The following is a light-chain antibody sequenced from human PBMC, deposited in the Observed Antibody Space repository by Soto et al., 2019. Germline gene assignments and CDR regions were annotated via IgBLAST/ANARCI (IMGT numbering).Light chain of an antibody. Sequence: QSVLTQPPSVSAAPGQKVTISCSGDSSNIGLSYVSWFQQLPGTAPKVLIYDNNKRPSGIPDRFSGSKSGTSATLAITGLQTGDEADYYCCSFADFTYVFGTGTKLTVL. CDR1: SSNIGLSY. CDR3: CSFADFTYV. J-gene: IGLJ1*01. V-gene: IGLV1-51*01. CDR2: DNN.